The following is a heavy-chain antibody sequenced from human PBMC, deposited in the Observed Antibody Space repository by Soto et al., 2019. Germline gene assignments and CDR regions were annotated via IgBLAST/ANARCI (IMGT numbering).Heavy chain of an antibody. CDR1: GGSISSGGYY. J-gene: IGHJ5*02. D-gene: IGHD2-15*01. CDR3: ARGGGEYCSGGSCYSNWFDP. Sequence: PSETLSLTCTVSGGSISSGGYYWSWIRQHPGKGLEWIGYIYYSGSTYYNPSLKSRVTISVDTSKNQFSLKLSSVTAADTAVYYCARGGGEYCSGGSCYSNWFDPWGQGTLVTVSS. CDR2: IYYSGST. V-gene: IGHV4-31*03.